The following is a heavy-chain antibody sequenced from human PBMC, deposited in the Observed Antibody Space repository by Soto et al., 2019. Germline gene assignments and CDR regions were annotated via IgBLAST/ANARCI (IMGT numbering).Heavy chain of an antibody. D-gene: IGHD6-19*01. Sequence: PGGSMRLSCAASGFTFSSYAMSWVRQAPGKGLEWVSAISGSGGSTYYADSVKGRFTISRDNSKNTLYLQMNSLRAEDTAVYYCANVAVAGHDAFDIWGQGTMVTVSS. CDR3: ANVAVAGHDAFDI. V-gene: IGHV3-23*01. CDR2: ISGSGGST. J-gene: IGHJ3*02. CDR1: GFTFSSYA.